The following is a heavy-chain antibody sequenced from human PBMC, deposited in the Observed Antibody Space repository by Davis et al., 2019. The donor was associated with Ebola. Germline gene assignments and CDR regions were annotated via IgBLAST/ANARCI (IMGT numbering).Heavy chain of an antibody. D-gene: IGHD2-15*01. CDR2: IKEDGSEK. CDR3: ARERVTCGGGSCYYSGLDV. Sequence: GESLKISCAASGFTFRTYWMSWVRQAPGKGLEWVANIKEDGSEKFYVDSLKGRFAISRDNAKNSLFLQINSLGAEDTAVYYCARERVTCGGGSCYYSGLDVWGQGTTVTVSS. J-gene: IGHJ6*02. CDR1: GFTFRTYW. V-gene: IGHV3-7*03.